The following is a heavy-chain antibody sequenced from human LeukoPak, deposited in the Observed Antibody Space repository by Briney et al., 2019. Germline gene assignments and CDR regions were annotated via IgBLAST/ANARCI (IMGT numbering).Heavy chain of an antibody. CDR2: ISSSSKTI. CDR1: GFTFSSYS. J-gene: IGHJ5*02. V-gene: IGHV3-48*01. Sequence: GGSLRLSCAASGFTFSSYSMNWVRQAPGKGLEWVSYISSSSKTIYYADSVKGRFTISRDNPKNTLYLQMNSLRAEDTAVYYCARDISSTWYDHWGQGTLVTVSS. CDR3: ARDISSTWYDH. D-gene: IGHD3-3*02.